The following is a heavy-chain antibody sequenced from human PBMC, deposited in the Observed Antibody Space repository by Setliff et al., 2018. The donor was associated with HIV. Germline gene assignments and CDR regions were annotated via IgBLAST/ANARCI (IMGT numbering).Heavy chain of an antibody. J-gene: IGHJ4*02. V-gene: IGHV5-51*01. Sequence: GESLKISCKGSGYSFPSHWIGWVRQMPGKGLEWMGIIYPGDSDTRYSPSFQGQVTISADKSFSTAYLQWSSLKASDTAMYDCARGGVVGGTPFGPNAPPYFDYWGQGTLVTVSS. D-gene: IGHD2-15*01. CDR3: ARGGVVGGTPFGPNAPPYFDY. CDR1: GYSFPSHW. CDR2: IYPGDSDT.